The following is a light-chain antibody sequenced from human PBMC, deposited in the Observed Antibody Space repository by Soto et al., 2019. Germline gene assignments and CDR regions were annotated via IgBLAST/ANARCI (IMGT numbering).Light chain of an antibody. CDR2: DAS. CDR1: QTISSW. CDR3: QQTYSSPIT. V-gene: IGKV1-5*01. J-gene: IGKJ5*01. Sequence: DIHMSHSPSTLSGSVLYRVTITCLASQTISSWLAWYQQKPGKAPKVLMYDASSLQSGVPSRFSGSGSGTDFTLTISSLQPEDVAYYYCQQTYSSPITFGQGTRLEIK.